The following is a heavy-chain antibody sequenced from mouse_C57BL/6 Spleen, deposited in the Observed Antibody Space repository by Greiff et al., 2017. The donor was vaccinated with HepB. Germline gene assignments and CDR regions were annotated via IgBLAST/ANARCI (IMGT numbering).Heavy chain of an antibody. CDR2: IYPRDGST. Sequence: QVQLQQSGPELVKPGASVKLSCKASGYTFTSYDVNWVKQRPGQGLEWIGWIYPRDGSTKYNEKFKGKATLTVDTSSSTAYMELHSLTSEDSAVYFCARGYYGLKSYGDYWGQGTTLTVSS. CDR3: ARGYYGLKSYGDY. J-gene: IGHJ2*01. CDR1: GYTFTSYD. V-gene: IGHV1-85*01. D-gene: IGHD1-2*01.